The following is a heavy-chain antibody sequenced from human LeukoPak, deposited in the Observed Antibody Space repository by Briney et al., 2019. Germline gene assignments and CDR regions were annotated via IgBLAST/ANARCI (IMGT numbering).Heavy chain of an antibody. CDR3: ARTRTNYDFWSGQEFDP. Sequence: GGSLRLSCAASGFTFSSYSMNWVRQAPGKGLEWVSSISSSSNYIYYADSVKGRFTISRDNAKNSLYLQMNSLRAEDTAVYYCARTRTNYDFWSGQEFDPWGQGTLVTVSS. CDR2: ISSSSNYI. CDR1: GFTFSSYS. V-gene: IGHV3-21*01. J-gene: IGHJ5*02. D-gene: IGHD3-3*01.